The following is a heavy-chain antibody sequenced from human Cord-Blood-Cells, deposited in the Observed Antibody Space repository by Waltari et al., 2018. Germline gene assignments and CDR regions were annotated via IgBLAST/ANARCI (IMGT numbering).Heavy chain of an antibody. CDR3: ARAAEYSSSYYYYGMDV. V-gene: IGHV4-34*01. CDR1: GGSFSGYY. D-gene: IGHD6-6*01. Sequence: QVQLQQWGAGLLKPSETLSLTCAVYGGSFSGYYWSWTRHPPGKGLEWIGELNHSGSTNYNPSLKSRVTISVDTSKNQFSLKLSSVTAADTAVYYCARAAEYSSSYYYYGMDVWGQGTTVTVSS. J-gene: IGHJ6*02. CDR2: LNHSGST.